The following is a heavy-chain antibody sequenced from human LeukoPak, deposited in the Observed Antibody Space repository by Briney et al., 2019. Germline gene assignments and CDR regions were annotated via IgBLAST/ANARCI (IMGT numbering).Heavy chain of an antibody. CDR2: ISGSGDST. D-gene: IGHD5-12*01. CDR3: AKDLLHRGNTPYSGSA. V-gene: IGHV3-23*01. J-gene: IGHJ4*02. CDR1: GFTVSSYA. Sequence: GGSLRLSCAASGFTVSSYAVRWVRQAPGKGLEWVSTISGSGDSTYFTDSVKGRFTISRDNSKNTLYLQMNSLGAEDTAVYYCAKDLLHRGNTPYSGSAWGQGTLVTVSS.